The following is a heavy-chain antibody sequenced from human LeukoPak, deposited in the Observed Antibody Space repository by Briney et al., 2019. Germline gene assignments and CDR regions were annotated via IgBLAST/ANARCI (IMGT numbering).Heavy chain of an antibody. J-gene: IGHJ3*02. CDR3: ARRLDITMVRGVIPPYAFDI. CDR1: GGSISSYY. CDR2: IFYSGST. D-gene: IGHD3-10*01. Sequence: SETLSLTCTVSGGSISSYYWSWIRQPPGKGLEWIGSIFYSGSTYYNPSLKSRVTISVDTSKNQFSLKLSSVTAADTAVYYCARRLDITMVRGVIPPYAFDIWGQGTMVTVSS. V-gene: IGHV4-59*05.